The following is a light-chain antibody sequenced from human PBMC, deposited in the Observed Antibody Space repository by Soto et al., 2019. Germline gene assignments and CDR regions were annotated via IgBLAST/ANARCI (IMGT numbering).Light chain of an antibody. CDR3: QKYNSAPRGFT. CDR2: AAS. Sequence: DLQMTQSPSSLSASVGDRVTITCRASQGISNYLAWYQQKPGKVPKLLIYAASTLQSGVPSRFSGSGSGTDFTLTISSLQPEDVATYYYQKYNSAPRGFTFGPGTKVDIK. V-gene: IGKV1-27*01. CDR1: QGISNY. J-gene: IGKJ3*01.